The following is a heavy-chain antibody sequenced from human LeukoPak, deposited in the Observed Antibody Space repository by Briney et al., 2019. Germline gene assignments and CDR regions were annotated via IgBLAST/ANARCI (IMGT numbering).Heavy chain of an antibody. CDR2: ISYDGSKE. V-gene: IGHV3-30-3*01. Sequence: GGSLRLSCAASGFTFRNYAMHWVRRAPGKGLEWVTIISYDGSKEYDADSVKGRFTVSKDNSRNTLYLQMNSLRTEDTAVYYCVREGSMYSGMDVWGQGTTVIVSS. CDR1: GFTFRNYA. CDR3: VREGSMYSGMDV. J-gene: IGHJ6*02. D-gene: IGHD2-21*01.